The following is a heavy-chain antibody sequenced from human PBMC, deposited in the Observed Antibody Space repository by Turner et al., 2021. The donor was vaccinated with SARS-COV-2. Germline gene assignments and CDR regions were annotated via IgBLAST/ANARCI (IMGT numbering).Heavy chain of an antibody. CDR3: AREGLSMIVDGAFDI. D-gene: IGHD3-22*01. CDR2: IWYDGSKK. J-gene: IGHJ3*02. Sequence: QVQLVESGGGVVQPGRSLRLSCAASGFTFSSYGMHWVRQAQGKGLGWGAGIWYDGSKKYYADSVKGRFTISRDNSKNTLYLQMNSLRAEDTAVYYCAREGLSMIVDGAFDIWGQGTMVTVSS. CDR1: GFTFSSYG. V-gene: IGHV3-33*01.